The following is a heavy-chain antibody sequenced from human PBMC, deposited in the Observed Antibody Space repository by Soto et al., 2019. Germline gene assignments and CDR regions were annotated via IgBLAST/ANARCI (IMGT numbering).Heavy chain of an antibody. CDR2: IIGIFGTA. J-gene: IGHJ4*02. D-gene: IGHD6-13*01. CDR1: GGTFGSYS. Sequence: QVQLVQSGTEVKVPGSSVKVSCKASGGTFGSYSISWVRQAPGQGLEWMGGIIGIFGTANYAQKFQGRVTITADKSTSTAYMELSTLRSEDTAVYYCARQQGTAAANDYWGQGTLVTVSS. V-gene: IGHV1-69*06. CDR3: ARQQGTAAANDY.